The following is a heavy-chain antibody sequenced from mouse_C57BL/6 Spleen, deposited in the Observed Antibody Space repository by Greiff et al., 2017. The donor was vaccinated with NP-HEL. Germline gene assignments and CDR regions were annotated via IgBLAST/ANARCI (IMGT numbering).Heavy chain of an antibody. CDR2: IHPNSGST. D-gene: IGHD3-2*02. CDR3: ARSGGSSGPAWFAY. CDR1: GYTFTSYW. Sequence: VQLQQPGAELVKPGASVKLSCKASGYTFTSYWMHWVKQRPGQGLEWIGMIHPNSGSTNYNEKFKSKATLTVDKSSSTAYMQLSSLTSEDSAVYYCARSGGSSGPAWFAYWGQGTLVTVSA. J-gene: IGHJ3*01. V-gene: IGHV1-64*01.